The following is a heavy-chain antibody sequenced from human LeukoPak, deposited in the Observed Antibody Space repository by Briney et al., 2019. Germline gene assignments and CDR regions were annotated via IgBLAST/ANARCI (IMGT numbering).Heavy chain of an antibody. V-gene: IGHV1-69*04. D-gene: IGHD3-16*01. J-gene: IGHJ4*02. CDR2: IIPILGIA. CDR1: GGTFSSYA. Sequence: SVKVSCKASGGTFSSYAISWVRQAPGQGLEWMGRIIPILGIANYAQKFQGRVTITADKSTSTAYMELSSLRSEDTAVYYCARESPGGGMSSGYWGQGTLVTVSS. CDR3: ARESPGGGMSSGY.